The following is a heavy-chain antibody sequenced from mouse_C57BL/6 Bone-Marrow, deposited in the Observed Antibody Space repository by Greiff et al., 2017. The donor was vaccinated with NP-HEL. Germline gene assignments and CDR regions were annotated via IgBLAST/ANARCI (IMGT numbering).Heavy chain of an antibody. CDR2: ISSGGSYT. J-gene: IGHJ2*01. Sequence: DVKLQESGGDLVKPGGSLKLSCAASGFTFSSYGMSWVRQTPDKRLEWVATISSGGSYTYYPDSVKGRFTISRDNAKNTLYLQMSSLKSEDTAMYYCARRGVVARDYFDYWGQGTTLTVSS. D-gene: IGHD1-1*01. CDR1: GFTFSSYG. CDR3: ARRGVVARDYFDY. V-gene: IGHV5-6*02.